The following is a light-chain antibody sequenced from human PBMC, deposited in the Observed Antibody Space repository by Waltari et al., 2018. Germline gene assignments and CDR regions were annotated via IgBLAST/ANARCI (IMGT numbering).Light chain of an antibody. CDR2: AAS. CDR1: QSISHY. V-gene: IGKV1-39*01. J-gene: IGKJ5*01. Sequence: DIQMTQSPSSLSASVGDRVTITCLASQSISHYLNWYQQKPGKAPKLLIYAASSLQSWVPSRFSGSGSGTDFTLTISSLQPEDFATYYCQQSYSTPPETFGQGTRLEIK. CDR3: QQSYSTPPET.